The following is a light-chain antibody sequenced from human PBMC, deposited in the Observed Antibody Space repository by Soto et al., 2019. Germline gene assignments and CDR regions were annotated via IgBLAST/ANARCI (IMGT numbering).Light chain of an antibody. V-gene: IGLV1-47*02. CDR2: SND. Sequence: QSAVTQPPSVSGTPGQRVTIFCSGRRSNIGSNLVYWYQQLPGTAPKLLIFSNDQRPSGVPDRFSGSRSGTSASLAFSGLRSEDEGDYYCAAWDDSLSGVVFGGGTKLTVL. CDR3: AAWDDSLSGVV. J-gene: IGLJ2*01. CDR1: RSNIGSNL.